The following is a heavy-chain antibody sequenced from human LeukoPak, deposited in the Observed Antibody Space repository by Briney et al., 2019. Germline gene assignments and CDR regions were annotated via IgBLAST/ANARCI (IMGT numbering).Heavy chain of an antibody. CDR1: GGSISSGSYY. V-gene: IGHV4-61*02. CDR3: ARVPLGITIFGVVTATFDAFDI. CDR2: IYTSGST. J-gene: IGHJ3*02. D-gene: IGHD3-3*01. Sequence: PSETLSLTCTVSGGSISSGSYYWSWIRQPAGKGLEWIGRIYTSGSTNYNPSLKSRVTISVDTSKNQFSLKLSSVTAADTAVYYCARVPLGITIFGVVTATFDAFDIWGQGTMVTVSS.